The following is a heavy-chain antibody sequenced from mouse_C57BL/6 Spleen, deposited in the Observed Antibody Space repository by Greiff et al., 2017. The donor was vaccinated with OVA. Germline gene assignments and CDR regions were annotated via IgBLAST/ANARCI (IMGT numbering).Heavy chain of an antibody. V-gene: IGHV1-59*01. CDR2: IDPSDSYT. CDR1: GYTFTSYW. J-gene: IGHJ2*01. D-gene: IGHD1-1*01. CDR3: ARYYYDY. Sequence: QVQLQQPGAELVRPGTSVKLSCKASGYTFTSYWMHWVKQRPGQGLEWIGVIDPSDSYTNYNQKFKGKATLTVDTSSSTAYMQLSSLTSEDSAVYVGARYYYDYWGKGTTLTVSS.